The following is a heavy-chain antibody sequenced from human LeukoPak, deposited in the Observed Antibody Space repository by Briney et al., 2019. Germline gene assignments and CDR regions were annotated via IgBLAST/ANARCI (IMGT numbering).Heavy chain of an antibody. D-gene: IGHD5-18*01. CDR1: GFTVSSNS. Sequence: GGSLRLSCAASGFTVSSNSMGWVRQAPGKGLEWVSVIYSGGTTFYPDSVKGRFTISRDSSKNTLYLQMNSLRAEDTAVYYCARVGDTAMAGTFDYWGQGTLVTVSS. CDR3: ARVGDTAMAGTFDY. V-gene: IGHV3-66*02. J-gene: IGHJ4*02. CDR2: IYSGGTT.